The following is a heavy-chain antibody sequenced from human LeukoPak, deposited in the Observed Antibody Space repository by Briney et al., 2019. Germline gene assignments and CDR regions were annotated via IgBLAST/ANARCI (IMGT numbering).Heavy chain of an antibody. CDR3: TRGPTHQWLYYGMDV. Sequence: GGSLRLSCTTSGFTFGDHAMSWVRQAPGKGLEWVGFIRSKSCGGTTEYAASVKGRFTISRDDSKSIAYLQMDSLKTDDTAMYYCTRGPTHQWLYYGMDVWGQGTTVTVSS. D-gene: IGHD5-24*01. CDR2: IRSKSCGGTT. CDR1: GFTFGDHA. V-gene: IGHV3-49*04. J-gene: IGHJ6*02.